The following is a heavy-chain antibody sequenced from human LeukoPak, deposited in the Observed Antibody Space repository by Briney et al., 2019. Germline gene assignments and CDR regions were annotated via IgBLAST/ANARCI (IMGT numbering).Heavy chain of an antibody. CDR1: GYSFTSYW. Sequence: KCGESLKISCKGSGYSFTSYWIGWVRQMPGKGLEWMGIIYPGDSDTRYGPSFQGQVTISADKSISTAYLQWSSLKASDTAMYYCARQSSTIAARGYYGMDVWGQGTTVTVSS. V-gene: IGHV5-51*01. CDR3: ARQSSTIAARGYYGMDV. J-gene: IGHJ6*02. CDR2: IYPGDSDT. D-gene: IGHD6-6*01.